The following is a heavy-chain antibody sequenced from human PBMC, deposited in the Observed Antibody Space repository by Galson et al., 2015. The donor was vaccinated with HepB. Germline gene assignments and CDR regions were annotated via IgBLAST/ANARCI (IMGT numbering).Heavy chain of an antibody. V-gene: IGHV3-30*04. CDR2: ISYDGSNK. CDR1: GFTFSSSA. D-gene: IGHD6-19*01. Sequence: SLRLSCAASGFTFSSSAIHWVRQAPGNGLGLVAVISYDGSNKYYADSVRGRFTISRDNSKNTLYLQMNSLSADDTAVYYCARVKTVNSSGWTPDTFDVWGQGKMVTVSS. CDR3: ARVKTVNSSGWTPDTFDV. J-gene: IGHJ3*01.